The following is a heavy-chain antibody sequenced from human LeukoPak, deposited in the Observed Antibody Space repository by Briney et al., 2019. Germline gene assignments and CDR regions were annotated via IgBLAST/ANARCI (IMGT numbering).Heavy chain of an antibody. J-gene: IGHJ4*02. Sequence: SETLSLTCTVSGYSISTGYYWGWIRQPPGKGLEWIGNFYHSGNTYYNPSLKSRVTISVDTSKNQFSLKLSSVTAADTAVYYCARQSWNDVHFDYWGQGTLVTVSS. CDR1: GYSISTGYY. CDR2: FYHSGNT. D-gene: IGHD1-1*01. V-gene: IGHV4-38-2*02. CDR3: ARQSWNDVHFDY.